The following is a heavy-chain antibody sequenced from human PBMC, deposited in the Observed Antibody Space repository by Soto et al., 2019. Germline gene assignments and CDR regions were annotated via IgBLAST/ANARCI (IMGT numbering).Heavy chain of an antibody. Sequence: PSETLSLTCAVYGGSSSCYYWSWIRQPPGKGLEGIGEINHSGSTNYNPSLKSRVTISVDTSKNQFSLKLSSVTAADTAVYYCARGWFNGKRYYSXTSCYTRDYYYYYGMDVWGPGTTVTVSS. CDR1: GGSSSCYY. J-gene: IGHJ6*02. CDR3: ARGWFNGKRYYSXTSCYTRDYYYYYGMDV. CDR2: INHSGST. V-gene: IGHV4-34*01. D-gene: IGHD2-2*02.